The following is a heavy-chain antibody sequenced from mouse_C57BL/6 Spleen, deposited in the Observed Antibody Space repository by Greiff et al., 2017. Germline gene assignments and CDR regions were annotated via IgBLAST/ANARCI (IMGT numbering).Heavy chain of an antibody. V-gene: IGHV5-17*01. CDR2: ISSGSSTI. D-gene: IGHD2-13*01. J-gene: IGHJ4*01. CDR1: GFTFSDYG. CDR3: AREELWGPLYYAMDY. Sequence: EVKLMESGGGLVKPGGSLKLSCAASGFTFSDYGMHWVRQAPEKGLEWVAYISSGSSTIYYADTVKGRFTISRDNAKNTLFLQMTSLRSEDTAMYYCAREELWGPLYYAMDYWGQGTSVTVSS.